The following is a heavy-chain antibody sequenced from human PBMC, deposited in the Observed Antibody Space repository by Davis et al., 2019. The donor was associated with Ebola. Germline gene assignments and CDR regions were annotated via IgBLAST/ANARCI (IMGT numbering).Heavy chain of an antibody. Sequence: GESLKISCAASGFTFSNYAMSWVRQAPGGGLEWVAGINVTGADIKYADSVRGRFSISRDDSKNTLYLQMDSLRAEDTAVFYCAEGGTNNFLGANWGQGTLVTVSS. CDR2: INVTGADI. J-gene: IGHJ4*02. CDR3: AEGGTNNFLGAN. CDR1: GFTFSNYA. D-gene: IGHD1-1*01. V-gene: IGHV3-23*01.